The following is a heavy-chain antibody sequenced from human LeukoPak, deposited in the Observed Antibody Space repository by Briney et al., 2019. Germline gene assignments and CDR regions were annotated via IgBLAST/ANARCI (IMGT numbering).Heavy chain of an antibody. CDR2: ISSNGGST. D-gene: IGHD3-9*01. CDR1: GFTFSSYA. Sequence: GGSLRLSCAASGFTFSSYAMHWVRQAPGKGLEYVSAISSNGGSTYYANSVKGRFTISRDNSKNTLYLQMGSLRAEDMAVYYCARAGGLRYFDGCDYWGQGTLVTVSS. V-gene: IGHV3-64*01. J-gene: IGHJ4*02. CDR3: ARAGGLRYFDGCDY.